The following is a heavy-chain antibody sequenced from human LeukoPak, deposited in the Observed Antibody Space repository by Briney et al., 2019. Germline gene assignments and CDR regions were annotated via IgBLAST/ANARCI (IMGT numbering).Heavy chain of an antibody. V-gene: IGHV1-24*01. D-gene: IGHD5-18*01. CDR1: GYTLTELS. CDR3: ATLKRGYSYGFRVSYFDY. J-gene: IGHJ4*02. CDR2: FDPEDGET. Sequence: GASVKVSCKVSGYTLTELSMHWVRQAPGKGLEWMGGFDPEDGETIYAQKFQGRVTMTEDTSTDTAYMELSSLRSEDTAVYYCATLKRGYSYGFRVSYFDYWGQGTLVTVSS.